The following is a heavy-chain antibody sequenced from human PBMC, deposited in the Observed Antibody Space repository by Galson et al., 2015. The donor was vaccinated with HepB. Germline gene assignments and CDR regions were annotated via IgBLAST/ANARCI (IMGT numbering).Heavy chain of an antibody. CDR2: TYYRGST. V-gene: IGHV4-59*08. CDR3: ARTPKIADSDRPVWEYYFDH. J-gene: IGHJ4*02. CDR1: GGSISRYH. D-gene: IGHD2-21*01. Sequence: LTCKVSGGSISRYHWNWIRQSPGKGLEWIGYTYYRGSTNYNASLKSRVTMSIDMSKSQFSLKLTSVTAADTAIYYCARTPKIADSDRPVWEYYFDHWGQGILVTVSS.